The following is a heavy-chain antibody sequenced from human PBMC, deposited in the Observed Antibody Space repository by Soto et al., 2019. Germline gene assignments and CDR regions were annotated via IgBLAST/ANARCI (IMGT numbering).Heavy chain of an antibody. CDR2: ISGSGSST. D-gene: IGHD5-12*01. Sequence: GGSLRLSCAASGFTFSSYAMSWVRQAPGKGLEWVSAISGSGSSTYYADSVKGRFTISRDNSKNTLYLQMNSLRAEDTAVYYCAKKSVATGLYFDYWGQGTLVTVSS. J-gene: IGHJ4*02. V-gene: IGHV3-23*01. CDR3: AKKSVATGLYFDY. CDR1: GFTFSSYA.